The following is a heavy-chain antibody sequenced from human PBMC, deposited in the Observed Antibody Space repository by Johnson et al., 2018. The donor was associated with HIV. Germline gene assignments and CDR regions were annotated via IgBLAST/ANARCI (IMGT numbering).Heavy chain of an antibody. V-gene: IGHV3-49*05. D-gene: IGHD7-27*01. CDR2: IRSKAYGGST. CDR3: TRATHWGSFDAFDI. Sequence: VQLVESGGGLVKTGGSLRLSCAASGFSFTNAWMSWFRQAPGKGLEWVGFIRSKAYGGSTDYAASVQGRFTISRDDSKSIAYLQMNSLKTEDTAVYYCTRATHWGSFDAFDIWGQGTMVTVSS. CDR1: GFSFTNAW. J-gene: IGHJ3*02.